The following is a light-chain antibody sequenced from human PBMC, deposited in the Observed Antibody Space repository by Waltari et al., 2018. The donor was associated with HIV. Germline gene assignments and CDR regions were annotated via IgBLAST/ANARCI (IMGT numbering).Light chain of an antibody. CDR1: QSLLHSNGYNY. V-gene: IGKV2-28*01. CDR2: LGS. Sequence: DIVMPQSPLSLPATPGERASISCRSSQSLLHSNGYNYLDWYLQKPGQSPQLLIYLGSNRASGVPDRFSGSGSGTDFTLKISRVEAEDVGVYYCMQALQTPITFGQGTRLEIK. CDR3: MQALQTPIT. J-gene: IGKJ5*01.